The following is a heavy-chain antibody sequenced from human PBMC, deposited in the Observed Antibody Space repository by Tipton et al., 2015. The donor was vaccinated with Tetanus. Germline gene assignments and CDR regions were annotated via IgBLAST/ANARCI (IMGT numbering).Heavy chain of an antibody. V-gene: IGHV3-30-3*01. J-gene: IGHJ3*02. Sequence: SLRLSCAASGFTFSSYAMHWVRQAPGKGLEWVAVISYDGSNKYYADSVKGRFTISRDNSKNTLYLQMNSLRAEDTAVYYCARDPPSRGAFDIWGQGTMVTVSS. CDR2: ISYDGSNK. CDR1: GFTFSSYA. D-gene: IGHD2-2*01. CDR3: ARDPPSRGAFDI.